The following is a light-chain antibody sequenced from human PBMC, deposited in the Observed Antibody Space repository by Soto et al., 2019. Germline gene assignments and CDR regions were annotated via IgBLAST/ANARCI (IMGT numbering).Light chain of an antibody. CDR3: QQSYSSSPIT. Sequence: EIVMTQSPASLSVSRGQISTLSCSASQSVSSNLALYQQKPGQAPRLLIYGASNRATGIPARFNGSGSGTEFTLTINSLRPEDFASYYCQQSYSSSPITFGPGTRVEIK. V-gene: IGKV3-15*01. CDR2: GAS. CDR1: QSVSSN. J-gene: IGKJ5*01.